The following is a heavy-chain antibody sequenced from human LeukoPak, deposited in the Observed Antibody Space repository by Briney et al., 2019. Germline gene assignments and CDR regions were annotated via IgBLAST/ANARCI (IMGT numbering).Heavy chain of an antibody. CDR2: IVVGSGNT. CDR1: GFTFTSSA. D-gene: IGHD3-3*01. J-gene: IGHJ3*02. CDR3: AASGYDFWSGQNAFDI. V-gene: IGHV1-58*02. Sequence: SVKVSCKASGFTFTSSAMQWVRQARGQRLEWIGWIVVGSGNTNYAQQFQERVTITRDMSTSTAYMELSSLRSEDTAVYYCAASGYDFWSGQNAFDIWGQGTMVTVSS.